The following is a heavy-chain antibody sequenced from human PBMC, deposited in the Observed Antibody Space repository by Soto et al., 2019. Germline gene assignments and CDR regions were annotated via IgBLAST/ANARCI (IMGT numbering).Heavy chain of an antibody. J-gene: IGHJ4*02. Sequence: QVHLQESGPGLVKPSETLSLTCTVSNGSISNNYWSWIRQPAGKGLEWIGRIYSSGTTKYNPSLESRVTMSVDTSKNQFSLRLNSVNAADTAVYFCARDPLGYSSSHFFDQWGQGTLVTVSS. CDR1: NGSISNNY. CDR2: IYSSGTT. V-gene: IGHV4-4*07. CDR3: ARDPLGYSSSHFFDQ. D-gene: IGHD6-19*01.